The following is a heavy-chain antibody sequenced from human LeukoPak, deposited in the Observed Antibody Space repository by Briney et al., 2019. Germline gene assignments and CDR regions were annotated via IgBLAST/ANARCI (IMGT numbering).Heavy chain of an antibody. CDR1: GYSLTDLS. J-gene: IGHJ6*02. CDR3: AAPSGSFLAFYYGMDV. Sequence: ASVKVSCKVSGYSLTDLSMHWVRQVPGEGLEWLGGFDPEDGQIIYSQRFQGRVTMTKDISTDTVYMDLTNLRSDDTAVYYCAAPSGSFLAFYYGMDVWGQGTTVIVSS. D-gene: IGHD1-26*01. V-gene: IGHV1-24*01. CDR2: FDPEDGQI.